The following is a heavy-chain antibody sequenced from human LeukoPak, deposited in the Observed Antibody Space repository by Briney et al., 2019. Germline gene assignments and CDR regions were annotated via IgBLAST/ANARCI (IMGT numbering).Heavy chain of an antibody. D-gene: IGHD5-18*01. J-gene: IGHJ4*02. Sequence: GESLKISCKGSGYNFTTYWIGWVRQMPGKGLEWMGIIYPADSDTRYSPSFQGQVTISADKSIRTAYLQWSSLKASDTATYYCARGGYSYGPFDHWGQGTLVTVSS. CDR3: ARGGYSYGPFDH. CDR1: GYNFTTYW. CDR2: IYPADSDT. V-gene: IGHV5-51*01.